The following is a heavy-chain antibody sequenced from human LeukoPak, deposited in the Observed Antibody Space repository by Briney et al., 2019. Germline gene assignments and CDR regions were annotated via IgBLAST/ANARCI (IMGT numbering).Heavy chain of an antibody. J-gene: IGHJ4*02. CDR3: TRGGLTGQMAAFDY. CDR1: GFTLSDYW. CDR2: INGDGRST. V-gene: IGHV3-74*01. D-gene: IGHD3-9*01. Sequence: GGSLRLSCAASGFTLSDYWMHWVRQVPGEGPVWVSRINGDGRSTTYADSVKGRFTISRDNAKNTIFLQMTSLRDEDTAVYYCTRGGLTGQMAAFDYWGQGALVTGSS.